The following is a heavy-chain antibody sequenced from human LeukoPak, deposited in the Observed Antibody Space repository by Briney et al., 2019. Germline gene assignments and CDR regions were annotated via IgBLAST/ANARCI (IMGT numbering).Heavy chain of an antibody. CDR3: ARDAGPYCGGDCFVVPGDDY. V-gene: IGHV1-69*05. Sequence: GSSVKVSCXASGGTFSSYAISWVRQAPGQGLEWMGRIIPIFGTANYAQKFQGRATITTDESTSTAYMELSSLRSEDTAVYYCARDAGPYCGGDCFVVPGDDYWGQGTLVTVSS. J-gene: IGHJ4*02. CDR1: GGTFSSYA. CDR2: IIPIFGTA. D-gene: IGHD2-21*02.